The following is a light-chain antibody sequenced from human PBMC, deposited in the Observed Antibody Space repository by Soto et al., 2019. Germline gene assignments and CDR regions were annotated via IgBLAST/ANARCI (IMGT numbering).Light chain of an antibody. V-gene: IGLV2-8*01. Sequence: QFALTQAPSESGSPGQSVTISCTGTSSDVGAYNYVSWYQQYPGKAPKLMIYEVTKRPSGVPDRFSGSKSGKTASLTVSGLQPEDEADYYCTSYAGSNIWVFGGGTKLTVL. CDR3: TSYAGSNIWV. CDR2: EVT. CDR1: SSDVGAYNY. J-gene: IGLJ3*02.